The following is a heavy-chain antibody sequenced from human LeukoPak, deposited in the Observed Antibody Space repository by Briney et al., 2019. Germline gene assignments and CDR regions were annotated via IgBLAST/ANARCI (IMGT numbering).Heavy chain of an antibody. J-gene: IGHJ4*02. Sequence: GGPLRLSCAASGFTFSSYSMNWVRQAPGKGLEWVSYISSSSTTIQYADSVKGRFTVSRDSARNSLYLQMNGLTAEDTAIYYCARDLKGYGSSGGVDYWGQGSLVTVSS. CDR1: GFTFSSYS. CDR3: ARDLKGYGSSGGVDY. D-gene: IGHD6-13*01. V-gene: IGHV3-48*01. CDR2: ISSSSTTI.